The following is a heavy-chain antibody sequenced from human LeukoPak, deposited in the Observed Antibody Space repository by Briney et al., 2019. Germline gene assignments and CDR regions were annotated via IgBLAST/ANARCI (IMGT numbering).Heavy chain of an antibody. Sequence: SETLSLTCTVSGASISSRNYYWGWIRQPPGKGLEWIGSIFHSGSTYYSPSLKSRVTISVDTSTNRVSLKLNSVTAADTAVYYCAKTYSGSYSPFDSWGQGTLVTVPS. CDR3: AKTYSGSYSPFDS. D-gene: IGHD1-26*01. J-gene: IGHJ4*02. V-gene: IGHV4-39*01. CDR1: GASISSRNYY. CDR2: IFHSGST.